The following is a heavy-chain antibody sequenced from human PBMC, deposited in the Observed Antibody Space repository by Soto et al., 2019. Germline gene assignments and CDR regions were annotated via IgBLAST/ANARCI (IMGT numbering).Heavy chain of an antibody. CDR1: GFTFSSYS. D-gene: IGHD3-3*01. J-gene: IGHJ3*02. CDR3: ARRYDFWSGSFDI. Sequence: AGGSLRLSCAASGFTFSSYSMNWVRQAPGKGLEWVSSISSSSSYIYYADSVKGRFTISRDNAKNSRYLQMNSLRAEDTAVYYCARRYDFWSGSFDIWGQGTMVTVSS. CDR2: ISSSSSYI. V-gene: IGHV3-21*01.